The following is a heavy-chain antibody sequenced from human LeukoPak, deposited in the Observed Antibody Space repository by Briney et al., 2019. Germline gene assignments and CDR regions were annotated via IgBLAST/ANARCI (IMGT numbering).Heavy chain of an antibody. Sequence: GGSLRLSCAASGFTFSSYGMHWVRQAPGKGLEWVAVISYDGSNKYYADSVKGRFTISRDNSKNTLYLQMNSLRGEDTAVYYCARDMDTSGYYFALDYWGQGTLVTVSS. D-gene: IGHD3-22*01. CDR3: ARDMDTSGYYFALDY. CDR1: GFTFSSYG. CDR2: ISYDGSNK. J-gene: IGHJ4*02. V-gene: IGHV3-30*03.